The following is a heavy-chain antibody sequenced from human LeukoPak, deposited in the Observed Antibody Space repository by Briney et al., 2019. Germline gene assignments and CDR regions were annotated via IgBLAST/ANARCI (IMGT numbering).Heavy chain of an antibody. V-gene: IGHV1-69*04. Sequence: GASVKVSCKASGGTFSSYTISWVRQAPGQGLEWMGRIIPILGMANSAQKFQGRVTITADKSTSTAYMELSSLRSEDTAVYYCARDPTVTTNYYYYMDVWGKGTTVTVSS. CDR3: ARDPTVTTNYYYYMDV. CDR2: IIPILGMA. CDR1: GGTFSSYT. J-gene: IGHJ6*03. D-gene: IGHD4-17*01.